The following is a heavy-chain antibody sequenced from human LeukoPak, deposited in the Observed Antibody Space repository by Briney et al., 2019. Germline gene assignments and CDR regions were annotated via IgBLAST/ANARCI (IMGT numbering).Heavy chain of an antibody. V-gene: IGHV3-72*01. D-gene: IGHD7-27*01. Sequence: GGSLRLSCAASGFTVSDYHMDWVRQAPGKGLEWVGRSRNKVNSYTREYAASVRGRFTISRDDSKNSLYLEMNSLKTEDTAVYYCVRGRSGAFDYWGQGTLVTVSS. CDR1: GFTVSDYH. CDR2: SRNKVNSYTR. CDR3: VRGRSGAFDY. J-gene: IGHJ4*02.